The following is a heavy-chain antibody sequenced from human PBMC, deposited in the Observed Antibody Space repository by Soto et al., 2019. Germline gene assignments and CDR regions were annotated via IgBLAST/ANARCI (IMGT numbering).Heavy chain of an antibody. Sequence: QVQLVESGGGVVQPGRSLRLSCAASGFTFRHHAMHWVRQAPVKGLAWVGLIWSDGTSKYYADSVKGRFTISRDNSKNTLYLEMNSLRVEDTAIYYCARDQGVVIIKDHWGQGTLVTVSS. CDR2: IWSDGTSK. J-gene: IGHJ4*02. CDR3: ARDQGVVIIKDH. D-gene: IGHD6-6*01. V-gene: IGHV3-33*08. CDR1: GFTFRHHA.